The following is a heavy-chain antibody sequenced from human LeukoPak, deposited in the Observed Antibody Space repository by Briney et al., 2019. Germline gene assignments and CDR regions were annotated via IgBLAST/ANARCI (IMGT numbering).Heavy chain of an antibody. CDR3: ARAGSYGDYVFPDYMDV. J-gene: IGHJ6*03. Sequence: SETLSLTCTVSGGSLSSIYYYLGWIRQPPGKGLEWIGEINHSGSTNYNPSLKSRVTISVDTSKNQFSLKLSSVTAADTAVYYCARAGSYGDYVFPDYMDVWGKGTTVTISS. D-gene: IGHD4-17*01. V-gene: IGHV4-39*07. CDR2: INHSGST. CDR1: GGSLSSIYYY.